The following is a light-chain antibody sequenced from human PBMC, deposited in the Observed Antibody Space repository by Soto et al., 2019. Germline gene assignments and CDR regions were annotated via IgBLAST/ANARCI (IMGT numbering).Light chain of an antibody. V-gene: IGKV1-33*01. CDR3: QQYDKLPPIT. CDR2: DAS. CDR1: KDISNY. J-gene: IGKJ5*01. Sequence: DIQMTQSPSSLSASVGDRVTITCQASKDISNYLNWYQQKPGKAPKLLIYDASNLETGVPSRFSGSGSGTDLTFTISSLQPEDIETNYCQQYDKLPPITFGQGTRLEIK.